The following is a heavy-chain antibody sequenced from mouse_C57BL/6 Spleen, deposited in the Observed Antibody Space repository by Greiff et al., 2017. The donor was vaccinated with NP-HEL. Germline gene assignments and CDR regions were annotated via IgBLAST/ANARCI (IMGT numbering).Heavy chain of an antibody. D-gene: IGHD1-1*01. CDR1: GYTFTDYY. J-gene: IGHJ2*01. CDR3: AREVTTVVAFDY. Sequence: EVQLVESGPVLVKPGASVKMSCKASGYTFTDYYMNWVKQSHGKSLEWIGVINPYNGGTSYNQKFKGKATLTVDKSSSTAYMELNSLTSEDSAVYYCAREVTTVVAFDYWGQGTTLTVSS. V-gene: IGHV1-19*01. CDR2: INPYNGGT.